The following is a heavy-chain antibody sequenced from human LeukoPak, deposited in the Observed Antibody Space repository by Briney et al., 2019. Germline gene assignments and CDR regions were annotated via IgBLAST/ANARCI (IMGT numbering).Heavy chain of an antibody. Sequence: ASVKVPCKASGYTFTSYDINWVRQAPGQGLEWMGWMNPNSGNTGYAQKFQGRVTMTRNTSISTAYMELSSLRSEDTAVYYCARGLDWSDAFDIWGQGTMVTVSS. CDR2: MNPNSGNT. CDR1: GYTFTSYD. CDR3: ARGLDWSDAFDI. V-gene: IGHV1-8*01. J-gene: IGHJ3*02. D-gene: IGHD3-9*01.